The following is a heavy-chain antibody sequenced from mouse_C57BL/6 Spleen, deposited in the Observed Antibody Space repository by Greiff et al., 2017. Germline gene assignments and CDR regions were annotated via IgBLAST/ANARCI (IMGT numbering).Heavy chain of an antibody. D-gene: IGHD2-5*01. J-gene: IGHJ2*01. V-gene: IGHV1-47*01. Sequence: QVQLKQSGAELVKPGASVKMSCTASGYTFTTYPIEWMQPTHGKSLEWIGNFHPYNDDTKYNEKFKGKATLTVEKSSSTVYMELSRLTSDNSAVDYFARGSKKSNFDYWGQGTTLTVSS. CDR3: ARGSKKSNFDY. CDR1: GYTFTTYP. CDR2: FHPYNDDT.